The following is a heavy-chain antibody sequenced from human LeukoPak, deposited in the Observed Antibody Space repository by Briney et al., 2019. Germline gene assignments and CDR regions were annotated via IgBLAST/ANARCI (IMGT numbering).Heavy chain of an antibody. CDR2: IKQDGSEK. CDR3: ARVSCTNGVCYGFDY. CDR1: GFTFSRFW. V-gene: IGHV3-7*01. J-gene: IGHJ4*02. D-gene: IGHD2-8*01. Sequence: PGGPLSLSCAASGFTFSRFWISWVRQAPGKGLEWVTNIKQDGSEKYYVDSVKGRFTISRDNAKNSLNLQMNSLRGEDTAVFYCARVSCTNGVCYGFDYWGQGTLVTVSS.